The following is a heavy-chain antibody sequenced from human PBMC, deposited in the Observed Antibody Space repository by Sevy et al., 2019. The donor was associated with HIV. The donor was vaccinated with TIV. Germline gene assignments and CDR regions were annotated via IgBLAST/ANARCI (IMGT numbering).Heavy chain of an antibody. V-gene: IGHV3-30-3*01. Sequence: GGSLRLSCAASGFTFSSYAMHWVRQAPGKGLEWVAVISYDGSNKYYADSVKGRFTISRDNSKNTLYLQMNSLRAEDTDVYYCARPRRYYYYYGMDVWGQGTTVTVSS. J-gene: IGHJ6*02. CDR3: ARPRRYYYYYGMDV. CDR1: GFTFSSYA. CDR2: ISYDGSNK.